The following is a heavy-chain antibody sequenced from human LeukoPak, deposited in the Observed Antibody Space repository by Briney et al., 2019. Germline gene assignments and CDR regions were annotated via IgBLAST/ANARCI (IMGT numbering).Heavy chain of an antibody. V-gene: IGHV3-30*18. Sequence: GGSLRLSCAASGFTFSSYGMHWVRQAPGKGLEGVAVISYDGSNKYYADSVKGRFTLSRDNYKNTLYLQMNSLRAEDTAVYYCAKGYQRFDYYYYYGMDVWEQETTVTVSS. CDR1: GFTFSSYG. CDR2: ISYDGSNK. J-gene: IGHJ6*01. CDR3: AKGYQRFDYYYYYGMDV. D-gene: IGHD2-2*01.